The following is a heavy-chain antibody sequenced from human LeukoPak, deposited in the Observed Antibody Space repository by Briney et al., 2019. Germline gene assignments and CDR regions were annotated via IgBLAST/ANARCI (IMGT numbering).Heavy chain of an antibody. CDR3: AKELDYGFFDY. J-gene: IGHJ4*02. CDR1: GFTFSRNY. Sequence: QTGGSLRLSCAASGFTFSRNYMSWVRQAPGKGLECVSVIYSGGNTYYTDSVKGRFTISRDNSKNTLYLQMNSLRAEDTAVYYCAKELDYGFFDYRGQGTLVTVSS. CDR2: IYSGGNT. D-gene: IGHD4-17*01. V-gene: IGHV3-66*01.